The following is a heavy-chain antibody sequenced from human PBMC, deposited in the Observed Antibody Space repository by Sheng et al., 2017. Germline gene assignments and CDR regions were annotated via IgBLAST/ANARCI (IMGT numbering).Heavy chain of an antibody. CDR3: TRDGPLTADAFHI. CDR2: VIPIFGQV. Sequence: VLLRQSGTELKRPGSSVRVSCEVSGGNFATYTVSWVRQVSGQGLEWMGGVIPIFGQVKYAPRFQGRVSITADESTNSVYLDLSSLRSEDTALYFCTRDGPLTADAFHIWGQGTQVIVSA. CDR1: GGNFATYT. D-gene: IGHD3-16*01. V-gene: IGHV1-69*01. J-gene: IGHJ3*02.